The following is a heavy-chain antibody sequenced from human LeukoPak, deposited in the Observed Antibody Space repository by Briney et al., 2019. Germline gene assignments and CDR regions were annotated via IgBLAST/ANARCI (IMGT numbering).Heavy chain of an antibody. V-gene: IGHV3-48*03. CDR1: GFRFGNSA. J-gene: IGHJ4*02. Sequence: GGSLRLSCVGSGFRFGNSAMNWVRQAPGKGLEWVSYISNSGATIYYADSVKGRFTISRDNAKSSLFLQMNSLRAEDTGVYYCARATFSSSGHSYWGQGTLVTVSS. D-gene: IGHD6-13*01. CDR2: ISNSGATI. CDR3: ARATFSSSGHSY.